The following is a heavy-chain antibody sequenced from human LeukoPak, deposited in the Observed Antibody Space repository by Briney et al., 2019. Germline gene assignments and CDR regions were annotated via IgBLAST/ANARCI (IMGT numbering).Heavy chain of an antibody. V-gene: IGHV1-24*01. J-gene: IGHJ6*03. CDR3: ATITSSGWYYMDV. CDR2: FDPEDGET. CDR1: GYTLTELS. D-gene: IGHD6-19*01. Sequence: ASVKVSCKVSGYTLTELSMHWVRQAPGKGLEWMGGFDPEDGETIYAQEFQGRVTMTEDTSTDTAYMELSSLRSEDTAVYYCATITSSGWYYMDVWGKGTTVTISS.